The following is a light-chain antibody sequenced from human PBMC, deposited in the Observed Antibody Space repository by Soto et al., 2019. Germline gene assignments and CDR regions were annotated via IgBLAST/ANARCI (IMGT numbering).Light chain of an antibody. CDR3: SSFAGNNNLV. J-gene: IGLJ2*01. Sequence: QSALTQPPSASGSPGQSVTISCTGTSSDVGGYNYVSWYQQHPGKAPKLMISKVSKRPSGVPDRFSGSKSGNTASLTVSGLQAEYEAHYYCSSFAGNNNLVFGGGTKLTVL. CDR1: SSDVGGYNY. V-gene: IGLV2-8*01. CDR2: KVS.